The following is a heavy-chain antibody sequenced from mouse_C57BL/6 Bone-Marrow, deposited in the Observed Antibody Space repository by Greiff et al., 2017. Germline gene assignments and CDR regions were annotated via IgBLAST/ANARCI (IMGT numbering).Heavy chain of an antibody. CDR2: IYPGGGYT. Sequence: VKLMESGAELVRPGTSVKMSCKASGYTFTNYWIGWAKQRPGHGLEWIGDIYPGGGYTNYNEKFKGKATLTADKSSSTAYMQFSSLTSEDSAIYYCARERDAFTYVDYWGQGTTLTVSS. CDR1: GYTFTNYW. J-gene: IGHJ2*01. CDR3: ARERDAFTYVDY. V-gene: IGHV1-63*01.